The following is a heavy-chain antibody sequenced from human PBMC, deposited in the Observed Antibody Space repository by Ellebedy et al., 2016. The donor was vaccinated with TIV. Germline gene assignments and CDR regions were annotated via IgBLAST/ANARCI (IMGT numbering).Heavy chain of an antibody. CDR3: ARRVVRGVQYCYDY. J-gene: IGHJ4*02. D-gene: IGHD3-10*01. CDR2: IDPNSGGT. CDR1: GYTFTGYY. V-gene: IGHV1-2*02. Sequence: ASVKVSCKASGYTFTGYYMHWMRQAPGQGLDWMGWIDPNSGGTNYAQKFQGRVTMTRDTSISTAYMELSGLRSDDTAVYYCARRVVRGVQYCYDYWGQGTLVTVSS.